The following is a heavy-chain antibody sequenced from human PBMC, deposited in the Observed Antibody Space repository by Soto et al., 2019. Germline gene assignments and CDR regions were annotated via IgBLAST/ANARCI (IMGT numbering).Heavy chain of an antibody. V-gene: IGHV4-31*03. D-gene: IGHD2-15*01. Sequence: QVQLQESGPGLVKPSQTLSLTCTVSGGSISSGGYYWSWIRQHPGKGLEWIGYIYYSGSTYYNPSLKSRVSMLVDTSKNQFSLKLSSVTAADTAVYYCARDGGEDCSCDSCYYYGMDVWGQGTTVTVSS. CDR1: GGSISSGGYY. J-gene: IGHJ6*02. CDR2: IYYSGST. CDR3: ARDGGEDCSCDSCYYYGMDV.